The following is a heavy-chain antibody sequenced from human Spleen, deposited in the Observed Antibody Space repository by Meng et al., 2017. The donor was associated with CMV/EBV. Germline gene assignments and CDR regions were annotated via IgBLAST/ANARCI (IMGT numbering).Heavy chain of an antibody. CDR2: IYHSGNT. CDR3: ARGLATASFWFDS. J-gene: IGHJ5*01. CDR1: GVSISGVAFS. Sequence: SGVSISGVAFSWSWLRQHPGRGLEWIGSIYHSGNTDYNPSLKSRLTMSVDTSKNQFSLSLSAVTAAETAVYYCARGLATASFWFDSWGQGTLVTVSS. V-gene: IGHV4-31*02. D-gene: IGHD6-13*01.